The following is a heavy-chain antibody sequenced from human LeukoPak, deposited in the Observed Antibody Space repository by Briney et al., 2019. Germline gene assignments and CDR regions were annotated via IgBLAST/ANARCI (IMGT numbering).Heavy chain of an antibody. CDR1: GFSFSSYA. CDR2: ISSSGSTI. CDR3: ARNPAYYYDSSGPY. J-gene: IGHJ4*02. Sequence: GGSLRLSCAASGFSFSSYAIHWVRQAPRKGLEWVSYISSSGSTIYYADSVKGRFTISRDNAKNSLYLQMNSLRAEDTAVYYCARNPAYYYDSSGPYWGQGTLVTVSS. D-gene: IGHD3-22*01. V-gene: IGHV3-48*03.